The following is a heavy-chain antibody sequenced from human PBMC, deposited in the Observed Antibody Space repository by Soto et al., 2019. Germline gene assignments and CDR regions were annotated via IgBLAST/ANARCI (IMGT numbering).Heavy chain of an antibody. CDR2: ITSSSSTI. Sequence: QVELVESGGGLVKPGGSLRLSCAASGLSFSDYYMSWIRQAPGKGLEWIAYITSSSSTIYYADSVKGRFTISRNDAKNSVYLHLDSLRAEDTAVYYCATVFRSSNFNYWGQGTLVTVSS. V-gene: IGHV3-11*01. D-gene: IGHD2-8*01. CDR3: ATVFRSSNFNY. J-gene: IGHJ4*02. CDR1: GLSFSDYY.